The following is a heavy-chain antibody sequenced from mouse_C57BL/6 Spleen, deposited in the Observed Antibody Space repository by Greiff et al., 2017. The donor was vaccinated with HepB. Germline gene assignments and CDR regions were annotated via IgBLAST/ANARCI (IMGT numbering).Heavy chain of an antibody. CDR2: IDPSDSYT. Sequence: QVQLQQPGAELVKPGASVKLSCKASGYTFTSYWMQWVKQRPGQGLEWIGEIDPSDSYTNYNQKFKGKATLTVDTSSSTAYMQLSSLTSEDSAVYYGARTPLAKGYAMDYWGQGTSVTVSS. V-gene: IGHV1-50*01. J-gene: IGHJ4*01. CDR3: ARTPLAKGYAMDY. CDR1: GYTFTSYW.